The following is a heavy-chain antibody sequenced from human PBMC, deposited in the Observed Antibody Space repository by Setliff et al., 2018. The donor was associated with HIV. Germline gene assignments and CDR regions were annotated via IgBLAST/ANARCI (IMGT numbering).Heavy chain of an antibody. V-gene: IGHV4-4*08. Sequence: SETLSLTCTVSGGSISSYYWSWIRQPPGKGLEWIGYIYTSGSTNYNPSLKSRVTISVDTSKNQFSLKLSSVTAADTAVYYCASRPRTPRSAFDIWGQGTMVT. D-gene: IGHD2-15*01. J-gene: IGHJ3*02. CDR1: GGSISSYY. CDR3: ASRPRTPRSAFDI. CDR2: IYTSGST.